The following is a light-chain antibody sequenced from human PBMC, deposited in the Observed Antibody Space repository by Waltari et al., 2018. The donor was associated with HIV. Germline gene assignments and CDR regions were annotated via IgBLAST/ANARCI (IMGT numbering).Light chain of an antibody. J-gene: IGKJ3*01. CDR2: DAS. V-gene: IGKV3-11*01. Sequence: EIVLTQSPATLSLSPGERATLSCRASQPISTFLAWYQQKPCQAPRLLIDDASKRATGIPARFSGSGSGTDFTLTISSLQPEDFAVYYCQQSYSSPLTFGPGTKVDVK. CDR3: QQSYSSPLT. CDR1: QPISTF.